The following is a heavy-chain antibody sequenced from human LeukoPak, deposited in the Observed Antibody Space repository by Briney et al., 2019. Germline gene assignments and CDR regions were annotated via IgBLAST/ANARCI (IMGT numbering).Heavy chain of an antibody. CDR2: ISAYNGNT. CDR1: GYTFTSYG. D-gene: IGHD2-21*02. CDR3: AREDNRGGDCYPFDY. Sequence: GASVKVSCKASGYTFTSYGISWVRQAPGQGLEWMGWISAYNGNTNYAQKLQGRVTMTTDTSTSTAYMELRSLRSDDTAVYYCAREDNRGGDCYPFDYWGQGTLVTVSS. V-gene: IGHV1-18*01. J-gene: IGHJ4*02.